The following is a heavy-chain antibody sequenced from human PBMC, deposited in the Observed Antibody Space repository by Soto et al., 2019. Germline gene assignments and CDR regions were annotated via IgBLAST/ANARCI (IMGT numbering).Heavy chain of an antibody. Sequence: ASVKVSCKASGYTFTSYYMHWVRQAPGQGLEWMGIINPSGGSTSYAQKFQGRVTMTRDTSTSTVYMELSSLRSEDTAVYYCARDFTIFGVLTPRYYFDYWGQGTLLTVSS. J-gene: IGHJ4*02. CDR2: INPSGGST. D-gene: IGHD3-3*01. CDR3: ARDFTIFGVLTPRYYFDY. V-gene: IGHV1-46*01. CDR1: GYTFTSYY.